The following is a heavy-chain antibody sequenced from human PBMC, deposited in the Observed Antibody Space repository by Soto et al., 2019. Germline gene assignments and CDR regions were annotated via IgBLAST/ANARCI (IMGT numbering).Heavy chain of an antibody. CDR2: ISYDGSNK. Sequence: QVQLVESGGGVVQPGRSLRLSCAASGFTFSSYAMHWVRQAPGKGLEWVAVISYDGSNKYYADSVTGRFTIARDNSKHQLYLQMNSLRAEDTAVYYCARDRGVITYYYGMDVWGQGTTVNVS. CDR1: GFTFSSYA. V-gene: IGHV3-30-3*01. CDR3: ARDRGVITYYYGMDV. D-gene: IGHD3-3*01. J-gene: IGHJ6*02.